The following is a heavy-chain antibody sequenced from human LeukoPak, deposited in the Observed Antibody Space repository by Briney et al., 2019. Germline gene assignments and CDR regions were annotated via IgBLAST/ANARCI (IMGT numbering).Heavy chain of an antibody. J-gene: IGHJ4*02. CDR1: GGSISSGDYY. Sequence: SETLSLTCTVSGGSISSGDYYWSWIRQPPGKGLEWIGYIYHSGSTYYNPSLKSRVTISVDRSKNQFSLKLSSVTAADTAVYYCARARVPITEEYYFDYWGQGTLVTVSS. CDR2: IYHSGST. CDR3: ARARVPITEEYYFDY. D-gene: IGHD1-20*01. V-gene: IGHV4-30-2*01.